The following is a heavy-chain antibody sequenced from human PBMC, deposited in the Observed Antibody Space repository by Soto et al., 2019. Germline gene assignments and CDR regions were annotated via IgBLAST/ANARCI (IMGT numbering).Heavy chain of an antibody. V-gene: IGHV4-4*02. J-gene: IGHJ4*02. CDR3: ARDERSAYSSGWYPY. CDR1: GDSITSSNW. CDR2: IYHSGST. D-gene: IGHD6-19*01. Sequence: PSETLSLTCAVSGDSITSSNWWRWVRQPPGKGLEWIGEIYHSGSTNYNPSLKGRVTISVDKSKNHFSLSLNSVTTADTAVYYCARDERSAYSSGWYPYWGPGTLVTVSS.